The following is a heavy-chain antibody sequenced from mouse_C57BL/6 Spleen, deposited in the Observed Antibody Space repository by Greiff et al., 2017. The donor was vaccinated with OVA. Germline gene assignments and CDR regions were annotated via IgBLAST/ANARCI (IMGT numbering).Heavy chain of an antibody. CDR2: IDPDTGGT. CDR3: TRRVTTVGRGFAMDY. V-gene: IGHV1-15*01. D-gene: IGHD1-1*01. CDR1: GYTFTDYD. Sequence: QVQLQQSGAELVRPGASVTLSCKASGYTFTDYDMHWVKQTPVHGLEWIGAIDPDTGGTAYNQKFKGQAILPADKSSSTAYMELRSLTSADSAVYYCTRRVTTVGRGFAMDYWGQGTSVTVSS. J-gene: IGHJ4*01.